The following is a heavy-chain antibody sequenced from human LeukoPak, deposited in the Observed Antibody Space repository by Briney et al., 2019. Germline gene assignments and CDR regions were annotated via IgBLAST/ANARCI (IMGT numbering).Heavy chain of an antibody. Sequence: ASVKVSCKASGYTFTSYAMNWVRQAPGQGLEWMGWINTNTGNPTYAQGFTGRFVFSLDTSVSTAYLQISSLKAEDTAVYYCAREVGLRGGYYYYGIDVWGQGTTVTVSS. CDR3: AREVGLRGGYYYYGIDV. CDR1: GYTFTSYA. CDR2: INTNTGNP. D-gene: IGHD2-15*01. V-gene: IGHV7-4-1*02. J-gene: IGHJ6*02.